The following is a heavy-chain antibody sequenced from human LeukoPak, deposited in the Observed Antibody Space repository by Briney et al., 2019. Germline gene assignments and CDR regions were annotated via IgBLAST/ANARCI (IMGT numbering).Heavy chain of an antibody. Sequence: GGSLRLSCAASGFTFSSYAMHWVRHAPGKGLEWVAVISYDGSNKYYADSVKGRFTISRDNSKNTLYLQMNSLRAEDTAVYYCARTYYYDISGYDYWGQGTLVTVSS. V-gene: IGHV3-30-3*01. CDR1: GFTFSSYA. CDR2: ISYDGSNK. J-gene: IGHJ4*02. CDR3: ARTYYYDISGYDY. D-gene: IGHD3-22*01.